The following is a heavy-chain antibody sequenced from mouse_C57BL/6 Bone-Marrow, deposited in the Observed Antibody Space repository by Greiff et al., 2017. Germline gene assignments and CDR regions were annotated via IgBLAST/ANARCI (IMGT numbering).Heavy chain of an antibody. D-gene: IGHD1-1*01. CDR2: IWRGGST. CDR1: GFSLTSYG. Sequence: VQLQQSGPGLVQPSQSLSITCTVSGFSLTSYGVHWVRQSPGKGLEWLGVIWRGGSTDYNAAFMSRLSITKDNSKSQVFFKMNSLQADDTAIYYCAKKSGITTVHMDYWGQGTSVTVSS. V-gene: IGHV2-5*01. CDR3: AKKSGITTVHMDY. J-gene: IGHJ4*01.